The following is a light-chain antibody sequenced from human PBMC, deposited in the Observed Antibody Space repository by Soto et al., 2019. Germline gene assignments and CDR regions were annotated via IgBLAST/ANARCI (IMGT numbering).Light chain of an antibody. CDR2: EVS. J-gene: IGLJ3*02. Sequence: QSALTQPASVSGSPGQSLTISCTGTSSDVGSYNLVSWYQQHPGKAPKLMIFEVSKRPSGVSNRFSGSKSGNKASLTISGLQAEDEADYYCCSYAGSSTWVFGGGTQLTVL. CDR1: SSDVGSYNL. V-gene: IGLV2-23*02. CDR3: CSYAGSSTWV.